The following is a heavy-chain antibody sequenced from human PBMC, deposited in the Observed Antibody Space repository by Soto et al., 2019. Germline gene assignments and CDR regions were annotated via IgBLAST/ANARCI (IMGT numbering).Heavy chain of an antibody. CDR3: ARDLIVSGGYYQYGMDV. CDR2: INVDNGNT. Sequence: ASVKVSCKASGYTFTNYAMHWVRQVPGQRLEWMGWINVDNGNTKYSQRFQGRVTFTRDTSASTAYMELSSLRAEDTAVYYCARDLIVSGGYYQYGMDVWGQGPPGTASS. V-gene: IGHV1-3*01. J-gene: IGHJ6*02. D-gene: IGHD2-8*01. CDR1: GYTFTNYA.